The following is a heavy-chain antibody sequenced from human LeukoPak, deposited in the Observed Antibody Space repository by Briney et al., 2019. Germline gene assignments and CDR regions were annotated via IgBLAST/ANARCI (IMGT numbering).Heavy chain of an antibody. CDR3: TTGGYRYGDDY. Sequence: ETLSLTCTVSGGSISSYYRSWVRQAPGKGLEWVGRFKSKTDGGTIDYAAPVKGRFTISRDDSKNTLYLQMNSLKTEDTAVYYCTTGGYRYGDDYWGQGTLVTVSS. J-gene: IGHJ4*02. CDR2: FKSKTDGGTI. D-gene: IGHD5-18*01. CDR1: GGSISSYY. V-gene: IGHV3-15*07.